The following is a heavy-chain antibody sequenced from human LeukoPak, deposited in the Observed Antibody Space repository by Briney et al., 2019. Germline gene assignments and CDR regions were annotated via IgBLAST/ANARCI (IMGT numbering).Heavy chain of an antibody. J-gene: IGHJ4*02. CDR2: INPSGGST. V-gene: IGHV1-46*01. CDR1: GYTFTSYG. Sequence: ASVKVSCKASGYTFTSYGISWVRQAPGQGLEWMGIINPSGGSTSYAQKFQGRVTMTRDMSTSTVYMELSSLRSEDTAVYYCARDFLPDGMATIEFDYWGQGTLVTVSS. CDR3: ARDFLPDGMATIEFDY. D-gene: IGHD5-24*01.